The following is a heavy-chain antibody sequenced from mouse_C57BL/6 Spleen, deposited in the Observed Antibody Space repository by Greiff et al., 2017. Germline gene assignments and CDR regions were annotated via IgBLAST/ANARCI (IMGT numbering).Heavy chain of an antibody. CDR2: IYPGSGST. Sequence: VQLQQSGAELVKPGASVKMSCKASGYTFTSYWITWVKQRPGQGLEWIGDIYPGSGSTNYNEKFKSKATLTVDTSSSTAYMQLSSLTSEDSAVYYCARTGGYDVDYYAMDYWGQGTSVTVSS. D-gene: IGHD2-2*01. CDR3: ARTGGYDVDYYAMDY. CDR1: GYTFTSYW. J-gene: IGHJ4*01. V-gene: IGHV1-55*01.